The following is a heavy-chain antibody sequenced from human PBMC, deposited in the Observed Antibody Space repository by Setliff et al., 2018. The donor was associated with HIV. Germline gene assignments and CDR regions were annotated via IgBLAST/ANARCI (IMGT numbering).Heavy chain of an antibody. CDR1: GGSISSGGYY. CDR3: ARDRDGYTYFDY. CDR2: IYYSGST. Sequence: SLTCTVSGGSISSGGYYWSWIRQNPGKGLEWIGYIYYSGSTYYNPSLKSRVSISVDTSKNQFSLKLSSVTAADTAVYYCARDRDGYTYFDYWGQGTLVTVSS. D-gene: IGHD5-12*01. J-gene: IGHJ4*02. V-gene: IGHV4-31*03.